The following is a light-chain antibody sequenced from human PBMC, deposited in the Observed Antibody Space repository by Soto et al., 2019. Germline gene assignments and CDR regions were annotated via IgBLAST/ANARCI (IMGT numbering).Light chain of an antibody. CDR2: DVS. Sequence: QSVLTQPASVSGSPGQSITISCTGTSSDVGGYNYASWYQQHPGKAPKLMIYDVSNRPSGVSNRFSGSKSGNTASLTISGLQAEGEADYYCSSYTSSSTGVFGTGTKVTVL. V-gene: IGLV2-14*01. J-gene: IGLJ1*01. CDR1: SSDVGGYNY. CDR3: SSYTSSSTGV.